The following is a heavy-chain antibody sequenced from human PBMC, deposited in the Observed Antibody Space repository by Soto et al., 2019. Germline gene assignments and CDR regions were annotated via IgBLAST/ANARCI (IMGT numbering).Heavy chain of an antibody. D-gene: IGHD1-7*01. V-gene: IGHV4-30-2*01. CDR2: IYHSGSI. J-gene: IGHJ6*02. Sequence: PSETLSLTCAVSGGSISSGGYSWSWIRQPPGKGLEWIGYIYHSGSIYYNPSLKSRVTISVDRSKNQFSLKLSSVTAADTAVYYCAREGLTGTIGLYYYYGMDVWGQGTTVTVS. CDR1: GGSISSGGYS. CDR3: AREGLTGTIGLYYYYGMDV.